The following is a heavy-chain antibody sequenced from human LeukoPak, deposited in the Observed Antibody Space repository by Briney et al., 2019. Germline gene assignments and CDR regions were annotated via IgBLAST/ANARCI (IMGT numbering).Heavy chain of an antibody. CDR2: INHSGTT. CDR3: ASSRGYSSSLWYYYMDV. CDR1: GGSFSAYY. J-gene: IGHJ6*03. Sequence: SESLSLTCAVYGGSFSAYYWSWIRQPPGKGLEWIAEINHSGTTNYKPSLKSRVTISIDTSKNQFSLKLSSVTAADTAVYYCASSRGYSSSLWYYYMDVWGKGTTVTVSS. D-gene: IGHD6-13*01. V-gene: IGHV4-34*01.